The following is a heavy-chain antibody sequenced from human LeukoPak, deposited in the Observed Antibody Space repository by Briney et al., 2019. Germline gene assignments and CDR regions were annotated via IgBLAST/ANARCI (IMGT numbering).Heavy chain of an antibody. V-gene: IGHV1-46*01. CDR1: GGTFSSYA. CDR3: AALEQQLPKTAMDV. CDR2: INPSGGST. D-gene: IGHD6-13*01. Sequence: ASVKVSCKASGGTFSSYAISWVRQAPGQGLEWMGIINPSGGSTSYAQKFQGRVTMTRDTSTSTVYMEPSSLRSEDTAVYYCAALEQQLPKTAMDVWGKGTTVTVSS. J-gene: IGHJ6*03.